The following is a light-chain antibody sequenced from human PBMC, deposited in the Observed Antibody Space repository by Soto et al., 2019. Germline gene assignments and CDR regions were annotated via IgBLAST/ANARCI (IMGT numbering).Light chain of an antibody. V-gene: IGLV2-23*02. Sequence: QSALTQPACVSGSPGQSITISCTGTSSDVGSYNLVSWYQQHPGKAPKLMIYEVSKRPSGVSNRFSGSKSGNTASLTISGLQAEDEADYYCCSYAGSSTPYVFGTGTKLTVL. CDR1: SSDVGSYNL. CDR3: CSYAGSSTPYV. J-gene: IGLJ1*01. CDR2: EVS.